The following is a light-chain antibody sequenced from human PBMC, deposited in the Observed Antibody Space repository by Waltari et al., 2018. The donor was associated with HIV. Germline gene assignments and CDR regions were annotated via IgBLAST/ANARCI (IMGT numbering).Light chain of an antibody. V-gene: IGLV1-47*01. CDR3: AVWNDSLSAQL. Sequence: QSVLTQSPSTSGTPGQRVTISCSGSSSNIDSNYVSWFQQVPGTAPKLLIFRNTQRPSGGSDRFSGSVSGTSASLAISGLRSEDEADYYCAVWNDSLSAQLFGGGTKLTVL. CDR2: RNT. CDR1: SSNIDSNY. J-gene: IGLJ3*02.